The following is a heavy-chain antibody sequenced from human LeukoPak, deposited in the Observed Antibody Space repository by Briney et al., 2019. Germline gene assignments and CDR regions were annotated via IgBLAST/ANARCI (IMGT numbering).Heavy chain of an antibody. CDR1: GGSISSGDYY. D-gene: IGHD3-16*01. V-gene: IGHV4-30-4*01. CDR3: ARVGPGVWFDY. CDR2: IYYSGST. Sequence: SQTLSLTCTVSGGSISSGDYYWSWIRQPPGKGLEWIGNIYYSGSTYYNPSLKSRVTISVDTSKNQFSLKLGSVTAADTAVYYCARVGPGVWFDYWGQGTLVTVSS. J-gene: IGHJ4*02.